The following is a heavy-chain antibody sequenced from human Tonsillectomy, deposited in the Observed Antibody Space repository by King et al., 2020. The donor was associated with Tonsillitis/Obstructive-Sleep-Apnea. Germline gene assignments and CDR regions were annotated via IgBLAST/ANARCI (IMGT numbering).Heavy chain of an antibody. CDR1: GGSISGYY. D-gene: IGHD4-11*01. CDR2: IYYSGST. Sequence: VQLQESGPGLVKPSETLSLTCTVSGGSISGYYWSWIRQPPGKGLEWIGYIYYSGSTNYNPSLKSRVTISVDTSKNQFSLKLSSMTAADTAVYYCARHVPPSYYNNSHYSNAFDVWGQGTMVTVSS. CDR3: ARHVPPSYYNNSHYSNAFDV. V-gene: IGHV4-59*08. J-gene: IGHJ3*01.